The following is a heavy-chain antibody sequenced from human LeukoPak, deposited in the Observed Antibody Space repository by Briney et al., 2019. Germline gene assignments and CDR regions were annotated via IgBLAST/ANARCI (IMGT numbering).Heavy chain of an antibody. Sequence: ASVKVSCKASGYTFTGYYMHWVRQAPGQGLEWMGWISAYNGNTNYAQKFQGRVTMTRNTSISTAYMELSSLRSEDTAVYYCARRRYGDYDYWGQGTLVTVSS. CDR3: ARRRYGDYDY. D-gene: IGHD4-17*01. CDR1: GYTFTGYY. J-gene: IGHJ4*02. CDR2: ISAYNGNT. V-gene: IGHV1-2*02.